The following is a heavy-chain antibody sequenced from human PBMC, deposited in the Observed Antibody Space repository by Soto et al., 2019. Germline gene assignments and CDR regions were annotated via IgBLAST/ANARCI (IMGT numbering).Heavy chain of an antibody. CDR2: IIPIFGTA. J-gene: IGHJ6*02. CDR1: GGNFSSYA. V-gene: IGHV1-69*13. CDR3: ARGTGGFRAWGMDV. Sequence: SVKVSCKASGGNFSSYAISWVRQAPGQGLEWMGGIIPIFGTANYAQMFQGRVTITADESTSTAYMELSSLRSEDTAVYYCARGTGGFRAWGMDVWGQGTTVTVSS. D-gene: IGHD3-3*01.